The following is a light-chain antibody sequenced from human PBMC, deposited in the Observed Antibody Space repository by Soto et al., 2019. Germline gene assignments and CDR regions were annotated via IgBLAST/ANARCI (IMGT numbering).Light chain of an antibody. CDR3: QQYGSSPPFT. CDR1: QSVSSSY. V-gene: IGKV3-20*01. Sequence: EIVLTQSPGTLSLSPGERATLSCRGSQSVSSSYLAWYQQKPGQAPRLLIYGASSRATGIPDRFGGSGSGTDFTLTISRLEPEDFAVYYCQQYGSSPPFTFGQGTKVDIK. CDR2: GAS. J-gene: IGKJ1*01.